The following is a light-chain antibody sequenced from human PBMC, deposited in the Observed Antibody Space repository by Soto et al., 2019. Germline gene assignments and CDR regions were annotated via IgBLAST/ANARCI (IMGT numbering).Light chain of an antibody. Sequence: QSVLTQPASVSGSPGQSVNISCTGKSYYLEIYNLVSWYQQHPNKAPKLLIYEFSKRPSGVSNRFSASKSGNMASLTISWLQAEDEADYYCCSYAGTSTSVFGTGTKVTVL. CDR2: EFS. CDR1: SYYLEIYNL. V-gene: IGLV2-23*02. J-gene: IGLJ1*01. CDR3: CSYAGTSTSV.